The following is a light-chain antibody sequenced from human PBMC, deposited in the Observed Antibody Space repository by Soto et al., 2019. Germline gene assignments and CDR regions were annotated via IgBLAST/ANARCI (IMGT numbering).Light chain of an antibody. CDR3: QQYDNLSIT. Sequence: DIQMTQSPSSLSASVGDRVTMTCQASQDISNYLNWYQQKPGKAPKLLIYDASNLETGAPSRFSGGGSGTDFTFTISSLQPEDIGLYSCQQYDNLSITFGQGTRLEIK. CDR2: DAS. J-gene: IGKJ5*01. V-gene: IGKV1-33*01. CDR1: QDISNY.